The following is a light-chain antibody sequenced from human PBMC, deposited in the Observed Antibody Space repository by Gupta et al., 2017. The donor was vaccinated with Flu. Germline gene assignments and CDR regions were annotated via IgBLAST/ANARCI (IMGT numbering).Light chain of an antibody. CDR2: GVS. CDR1: QSISSNY. V-gene: IGKV3-20*01. J-gene: IGKJ1*01. Sequence: EFVLTQSPGTLSLSPGERATLSCRASQSISSNYLAWYQQKPGQAPRLLIYGVSSRATGIPDRFSGSGSGTDFTLAITRLEPEDFAVYYCQHEGNSDRTFGQGTMVEIK. CDR3: QHEGNSDRT.